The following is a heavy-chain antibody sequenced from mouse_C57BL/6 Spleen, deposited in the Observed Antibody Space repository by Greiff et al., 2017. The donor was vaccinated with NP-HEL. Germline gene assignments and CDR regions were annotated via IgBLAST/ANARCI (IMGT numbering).Heavy chain of an antibody. CDR3: ARDDY. CDR1: GYTFTSYW. V-gene: IGHV1-50*01. CDR2: IDPSDSYT. J-gene: IGHJ2*01. Sequence: VQLQQPGAELVKPGASVKLSCKASGYTFTSYWMQWVKQRPGQGLEWIGEIDPSDSYTNYNQKFKGKATLTVDTSSSTAYMQLSSLTSEDSAVYYCARDDYWGKGTTLTVSS.